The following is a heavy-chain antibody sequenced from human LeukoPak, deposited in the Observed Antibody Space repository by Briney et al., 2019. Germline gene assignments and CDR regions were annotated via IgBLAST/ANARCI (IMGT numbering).Heavy chain of an antibody. J-gene: IGHJ6*02. Sequence: GGSLRLSCAASGFTFSSYAMSWVRQAPGKGLEWVSAISGSGGSTYYADSVKGRFTISRDNSKNTLYLQMNSLRAEDTAVYYCAKRVDTVIRYVGLYYYYGMDVWGQGTTVTVSS. CDR2: ISGSGGST. CDR3: AKRVDTVIRYVGLYYYYGMDV. V-gene: IGHV3-23*01. D-gene: IGHD5-18*01. CDR1: GFTFSSYA.